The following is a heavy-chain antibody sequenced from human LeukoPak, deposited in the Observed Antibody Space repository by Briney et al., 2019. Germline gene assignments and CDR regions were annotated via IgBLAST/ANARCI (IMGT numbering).Heavy chain of an antibody. D-gene: IGHD3-10*01. CDR1: GFTFSVYE. CDR3: ARSWFSSYFDF. CDR2: ISSNGRTI. J-gene: IGHJ4*02. V-gene: IGHV3-48*03. Sequence: GGSLRLSCAASGFTFSVYEMIWVRQAPGKGLEWVSYISSNGRTIYYADSVKGRFTISRDNAKNSLYLQMNSLRAEDTAVYYCARSWFSSYFDFWGQGILVTVSS.